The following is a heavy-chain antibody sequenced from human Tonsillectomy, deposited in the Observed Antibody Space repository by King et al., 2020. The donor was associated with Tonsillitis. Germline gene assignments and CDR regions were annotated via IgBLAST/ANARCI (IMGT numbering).Heavy chain of an antibody. CDR3: AKDIYYYDTSGSFDY. V-gene: IGHV3-23*04. CDR1: VFTFSSYA. J-gene: IGHJ4*02. Sequence: VQLVESGGGLVQPRGSLRLSCAASVFTFSSYAMSWVRQAPGKGLEWISGITASGDRTYYADSVKGRFTISRDNSKNTLFLQMNSLRAEDTAVYYCAKDIYYYDTSGSFDYWGQGTLVTVSS. CDR2: ITASGDRT. D-gene: IGHD3-22*01.